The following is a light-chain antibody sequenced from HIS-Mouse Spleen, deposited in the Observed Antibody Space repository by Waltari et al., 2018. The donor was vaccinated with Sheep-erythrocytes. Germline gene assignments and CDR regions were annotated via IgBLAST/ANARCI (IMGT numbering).Light chain of an antibody. Sequence: QSALTQPASVSGSPGQSITISCTGTSSDVGSYNLVSWYQQHPGKAPKLMCYEGSKRPSWVSNRFSGSKSGNTASLTISGLQAEDEADYYCCSYAGSSTPWVFGGGTKLTVL. CDR3: CSYAGSSTPWV. CDR1: SSDVGSYNL. V-gene: IGLV2-23*01. J-gene: IGLJ3*02. CDR2: EGS.